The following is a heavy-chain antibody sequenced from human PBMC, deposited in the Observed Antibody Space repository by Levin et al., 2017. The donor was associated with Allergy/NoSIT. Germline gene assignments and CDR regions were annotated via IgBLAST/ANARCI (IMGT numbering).Heavy chain of an antibody. Sequence: SETLSLTCAVYGGSFSGYYWSWIRQPPGKGLEWIGEINHSGSTNYNPSLKSRVTISVDTSKNQFSLKLSSVTAADTAVYYCARGQRGYSYGRNFDYWGQGTLVTVSS. CDR1: GGSFSGYY. CDR3: ARGQRGYSYGRNFDY. J-gene: IGHJ4*02. V-gene: IGHV4-34*01. D-gene: IGHD5-18*01. CDR2: INHSGST.